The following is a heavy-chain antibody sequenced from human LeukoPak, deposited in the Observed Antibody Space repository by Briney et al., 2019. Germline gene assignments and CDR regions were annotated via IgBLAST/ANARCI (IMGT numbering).Heavy chain of an antibody. CDR2: IYHSGST. D-gene: IGHD1-26*01. J-gene: IGHJ3*02. V-gene: IGHV4-30-2*01. Sequence: KPSQTLSLTCAVSGGSISSGGYSWSWIRQPPGKGLEWIGYIYHSGSTYYNPSLKSRVTISVDRSNNQFSLKLSSVTAADTAVYYCARSSGAFDIWGQGTMVTVSS. CDR1: GGSISSGGYS. CDR3: ARSSGAFDI.